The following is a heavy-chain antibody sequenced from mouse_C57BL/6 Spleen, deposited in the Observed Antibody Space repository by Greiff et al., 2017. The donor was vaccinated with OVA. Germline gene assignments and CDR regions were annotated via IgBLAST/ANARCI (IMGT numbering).Heavy chain of an antibody. CDR3: AQYYYGSSYGYFDV. D-gene: IGHD1-1*01. J-gene: IGHJ1*03. CDR2: ISYDGSN. CDR1: GYSITSGYY. V-gene: IGHV3-6*01. Sequence: VQLKESGPGLVKPSQSLSLTCSVTGYSITSGYYWNWIRQFPGNKLEWMGYISYDGSNNYNPSLKNRISITRDTSKNQFFLKLNSVTTEDTATYYCAQYYYGSSYGYFDVWGTGTTVTVSS.